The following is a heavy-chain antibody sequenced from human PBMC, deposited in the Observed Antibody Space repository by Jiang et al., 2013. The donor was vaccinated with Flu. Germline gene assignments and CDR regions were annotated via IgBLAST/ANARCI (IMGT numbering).Heavy chain of an antibody. Sequence: ASGFTFSSYAMHWVRQAPGKGLEYVSAISSNGGSTYYADSVKGRFTISRDNSKNTLYLQMSSLRAEDTAVYYCVKAQYYYDSSGGGDYFDYWGQGTLVTVSS. CDR1: GFTFSSYA. CDR2: ISSNGGST. D-gene: IGHD3-22*01. J-gene: IGHJ4*02. CDR3: VKAQYYYDSSGGGDYFDY. V-gene: IGHV3-64D*09.